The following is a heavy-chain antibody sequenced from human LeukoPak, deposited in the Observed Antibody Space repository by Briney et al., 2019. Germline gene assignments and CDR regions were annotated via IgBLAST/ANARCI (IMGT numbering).Heavy chain of an antibody. CDR2: IKQDGSEK. V-gene: IGHV3-7*03. J-gene: IGHJ6*04. Sequence: PGGSLRLSSAASGFTFSSYWMSWVRQAPGKGLEWVANIKQDGSEKYYVDSVKGRFTISRDNAKNSLYLQMNSLRAEDTAVYYCARDRRWVAMVRGVIHPDYYYGMDVWGKGTTVTVSS. CDR3: ARDRRWVAMVRGVIHPDYYYGMDV. D-gene: IGHD3-10*01. CDR1: GFTFSSYW.